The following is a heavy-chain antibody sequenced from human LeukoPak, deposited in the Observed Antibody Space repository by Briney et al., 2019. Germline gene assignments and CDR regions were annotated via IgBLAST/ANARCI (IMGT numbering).Heavy chain of an antibody. Sequence: PGGSLRLSCAASGFIFSDYYMSWIRQAPGKGLEWVSYISSSGTTIYCADSVKGRFTISRDNAKNSLYLQMNSLRAEDTALYYCAKDGVPVVVVADPYYFDYWGQGTLVTVSS. CDR3: AKDGVPVVVVADPYYFDY. CDR2: ISSSGTTI. D-gene: IGHD2-15*01. CDR1: GFIFSDYY. V-gene: IGHV3-11*01. J-gene: IGHJ4*02.